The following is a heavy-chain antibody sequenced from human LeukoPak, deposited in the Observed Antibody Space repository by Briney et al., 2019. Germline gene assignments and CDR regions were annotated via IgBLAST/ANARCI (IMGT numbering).Heavy chain of an antibody. Sequence: SVKVSCKASGGTFSSYAISWVRQAPGQGLEWMGGIIPIFGTANYAQKFQGRVTITADESTSTAYMELSSLRSEDTAVYYCARDLLGYSYGYGGDIDYWGQGTLVTVSS. CDR3: ARDLLGYSYGYGGDIDY. V-gene: IGHV1-69*01. D-gene: IGHD5-18*01. CDR1: GGTFSSYA. CDR2: IIPIFGTA. J-gene: IGHJ4*02.